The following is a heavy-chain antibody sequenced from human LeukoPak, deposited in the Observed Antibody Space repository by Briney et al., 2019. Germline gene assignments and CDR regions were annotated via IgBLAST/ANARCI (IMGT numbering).Heavy chain of an antibody. V-gene: IGHV4-4*07. CDR3: ARDTGYYFGSGNYLYYFDY. CDR1: GGSISSYY. D-gene: IGHD3-10*01. CDR2: MYTSGST. J-gene: IGHJ4*02. Sequence: PSETLSLTCTVFGGSISSYYRSWIRQPAGKGLEWIGRMYTSGSTNYNPSLKSRVTMSVDTSKNQFSLKLSSVTAADTAVYYCARDTGYYFGSGNYLYYFDYWGQGTLVTVSS.